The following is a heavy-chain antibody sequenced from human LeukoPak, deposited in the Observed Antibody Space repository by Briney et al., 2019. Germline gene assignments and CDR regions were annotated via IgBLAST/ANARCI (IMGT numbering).Heavy chain of an antibody. D-gene: IGHD7-27*01. CDR1: GFTVSTNY. CDR2: IKQDGSEK. V-gene: IGHV3-7*01. J-gene: IGHJ5*02. CDR3: ARALGIRWYDP. Sequence: PGGSLRLSCAASGFTVSTNYMSWVRQAPGKGLEWVANIKQDGSEKYYVDSVKGRFTISRDNTKNSLYLQMNSLRAEDTAVYYCARALGIRWYDPWGQGTLVTVSS.